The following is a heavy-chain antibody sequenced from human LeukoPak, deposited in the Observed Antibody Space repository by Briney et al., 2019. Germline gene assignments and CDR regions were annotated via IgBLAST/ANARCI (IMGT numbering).Heavy chain of an antibody. CDR1: GGTFSSYA. CDR2: IIPISGTA. J-gene: IGHJ6*04. D-gene: IGHD3-10*01. Sequence: GSSVKVSCKASGGTFSSYAISWVRQAPGQGLEWMGGIIPISGTADNAQKFQDRVTITADESTSTAYMEVSSLRSEDTAVYYCARGAVWGSLVRGDHYYYALDVWGKGTTVTVSS. CDR3: ARGAVWGSLVRGDHYYYALDV. V-gene: IGHV1-69*01.